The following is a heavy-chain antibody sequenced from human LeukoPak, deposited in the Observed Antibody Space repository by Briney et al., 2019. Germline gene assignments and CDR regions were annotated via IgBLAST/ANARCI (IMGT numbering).Heavy chain of an antibody. Sequence: SVKVSCKASGGTFSSYGISWVRQAPGQGLEWMGGIIPIFGTANYAQKFQGRVTITADESTSTAYMELSSLRSEDTAVYYCASTRLQKNWFDPWGQGTLVTVSS. J-gene: IGHJ5*02. CDR2: IIPIFGTA. CDR3: ASTRLQKNWFDP. CDR1: GGTFSSYG. D-gene: IGHD4-11*01. V-gene: IGHV1-69*13.